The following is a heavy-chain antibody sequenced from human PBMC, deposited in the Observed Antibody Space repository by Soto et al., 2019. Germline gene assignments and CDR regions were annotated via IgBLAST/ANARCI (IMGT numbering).Heavy chain of an antibody. Sequence: EVQLVESGGGLVQPGGSLRLSCAASGFTFSNYWMSWVRQAPGKGLEWVANIKQDGSQNYYVDSVKGRFTTSRDNTKNSFYLQMNSLRAEDTAVYHCARYHINGWKFDYWGRGTLVTVSS. V-gene: IGHV3-7*01. J-gene: IGHJ4*02. CDR2: IKQDGSQN. CDR1: GFTFSNYW. D-gene: IGHD6-19*01. CDR3: ARYHINGWKFDY.